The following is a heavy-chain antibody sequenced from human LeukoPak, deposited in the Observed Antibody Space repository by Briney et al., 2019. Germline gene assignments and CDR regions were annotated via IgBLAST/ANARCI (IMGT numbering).Heavy chain of an antibody. CDR3: ARDDDYGDYFFDY. CDR1: GFTFSSYW. Sequence: GGSLRLSCVASGFTFSSYWMHWVRQAPGKGLMWVSRINSDGSSTSYADSVKGRFTISRDNAKNTLYLQMNSLRAEDTAVYYCARDDDYGDYFFDYWGQGTLVTVSS. CDR2: INSDGSST. V-gene: IGHV3-74*01. J-gene: IGHJ4*02. D-gene: IGHD4-17*01.